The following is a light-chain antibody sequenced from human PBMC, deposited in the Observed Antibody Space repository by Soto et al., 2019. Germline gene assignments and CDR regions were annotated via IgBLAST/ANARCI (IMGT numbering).Light chain of an antibody. V-gene: IGLV2-14*01. CDR3: SSYTAFSTLV. J-gene: IGLJ3*02. CDR2: EVS. Sequence: QSALTQPASVSGSPGQSITISCTGTSNDVGGYNYVSWYQQHPGKAPQLIIYEVSNRPSGVSHRFSGSKSGDTASLTISGLQAEDGADYYCSSYTAFSTLVFGGGTKVTVL. CDR1: SNDVGGYNY.